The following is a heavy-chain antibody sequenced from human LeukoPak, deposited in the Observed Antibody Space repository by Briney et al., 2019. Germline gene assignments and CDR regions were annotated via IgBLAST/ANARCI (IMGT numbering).Heavy chain of an antibody. CDR3: AKAPVTTCRGAFCYPFDY. D-gene: IGHD2-15*01. CDR1: GFTFSSYG. J-gene: IGHJ4*02. Sequence: GGSLRLSCAASGFTFSSYGMHWVRQAPGKGLEWVAFIRYDGSSKYYADSVKGRFTISRDSSKNTLFLQMNRLRPEDAAVYYCAKAPVTTCRGAFCYPFDYWGLGTLVTVSS. CDR2: IRYDGSSK. V-gene: IGHV3-30*02.